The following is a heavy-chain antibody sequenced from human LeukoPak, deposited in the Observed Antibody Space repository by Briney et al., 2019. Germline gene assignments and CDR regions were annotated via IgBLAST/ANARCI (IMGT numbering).Heavy chain of an antibody. V-gene: IGHV3-64D*06. CDR3: ARDLAPASL. Sequence: GGSLRLSCSASGFTFSSFAMNWVRQAPGKGLEYVSAITSNGGSTYYADSVRGRFSISRDNSKNTLYLQMSSLSTEDTAVYYCARDLAPASLWGQGTLLTVSS. J-gene: IGHJ4*02. CDR2: ITSNGGST. D-gene: IGHD3-3*02. CDR1: GFTFSSFA.